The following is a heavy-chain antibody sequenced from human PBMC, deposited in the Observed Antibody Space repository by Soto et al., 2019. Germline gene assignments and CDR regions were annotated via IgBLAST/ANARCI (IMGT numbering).Heavy chain of an antibody. Sequence: PGWSLRLSCGDSGFTVSGYAMSGVREAPGKGLEWVSAISGSGGSTYYADSVKGRFTISRDNSKNTLYLQMDSLRAEDTAVYYCAKGSSSSFNYYYGMDVWGQGTTVTVSS. CDR1: GFTVSGYA. CDR3: AKGSSSSFNYYYGMDV. V-gene: IGHV3-23*01. CDR2: ISGSGGST. D-gene: IGHD6-6*01. J-gene: IGHJ6*02.